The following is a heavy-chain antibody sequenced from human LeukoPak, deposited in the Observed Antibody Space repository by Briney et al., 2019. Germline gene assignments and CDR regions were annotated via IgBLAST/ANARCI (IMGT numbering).Heavy chain of an antibody. CDR2: INPNSGGT. CDR3: ARVPGHDGYYYYGMDV. CDR1: GYTFTGYY. V-gene: IGHV1-2*02. J-gene: IGHJ6*02. Sequence: ASVKVSCKASGYTFTGYYMHWVRQAPRQGLEWMGWINPNSGGTNYAQKFQGRVTMTRDTSISTAYMELSRLRSDDTAVYYCARVPGHDGYYYYGMDVWGQGTTVTVSS.